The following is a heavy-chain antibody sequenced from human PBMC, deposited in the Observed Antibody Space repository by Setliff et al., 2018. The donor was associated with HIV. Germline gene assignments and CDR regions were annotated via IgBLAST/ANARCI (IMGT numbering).Heavy chain of an antibody. Sequence: PSETLSLTCAVYGGSFRGYYWSWIRQPPGKGLEWIGEINHSGSTNYNTSLKSRVTISVDTSKSQFSLKLSSVTAADTALYYCARGSDCIWGNYRFPFDYWGQGTLVTVSS. CDR1: GGSFRGYY. V-gene: IGHV4-34*01. J-gene: IGHJ4*02. CDR2: INHSGST. D-gene: IGHD3-16*02. CDR3: ARGSDCIWGNYRFPFDY.